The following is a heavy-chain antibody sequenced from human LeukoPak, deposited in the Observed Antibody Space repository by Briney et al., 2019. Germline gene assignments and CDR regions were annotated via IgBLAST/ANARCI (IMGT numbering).Heavy chain of an antibody. CDR3: ARELSAAAGHREFQH. D-gene: IGHD6-13*01. Sequence: SQTLSLTCAISGDTVSSNSAAWHWIRQSPSRGFEWLGRTYYRSNWYNDYAVSVKSRITINPDTSKNQFSLQLNSVTPEDTAVYYCARELSAAAGHREFQHWGQGTLVTVSS. CDR1: GDTVSSNSAA. CDR2: TYYRSNWYN. V-gene: IGHV6-1*01. J-gene: IGHJ1*01.